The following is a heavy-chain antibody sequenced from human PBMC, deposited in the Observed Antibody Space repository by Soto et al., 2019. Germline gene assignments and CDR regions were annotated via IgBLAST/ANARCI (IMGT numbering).Heavy chain of an antibody. CDR1: GDSVSNGDYY. V-gene: IGHV4-61*08. CDR3: ESYNWNYWFDP. J-gene: IGHJ5*02. Sequence: SETLSLTCTVSGDSVSNGDYYWSWIRQPPGKGLEWIGYIYYSGSTTYNPSLKSRASILLDKSKNQFSLRLSSVTAADTAVYYCESYNWNYWFDPWGQGNLVTVSS. D-gene: IGHD1-7*01. CDR2: IYYSGST.